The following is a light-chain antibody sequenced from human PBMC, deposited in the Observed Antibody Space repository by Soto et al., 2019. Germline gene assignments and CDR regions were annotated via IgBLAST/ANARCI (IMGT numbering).Light chain of an antibody. J-gene: IGLJ1*01. CDR2: EVT. CDR3: SSYAGSNNPLFV. CDR1: SSDVGGFNY. V-gene: IGLV2-8*01. Sequence: QPVLTQPPSASGSPGQSITISCTGTSSDVGGFNYVSWHQQHPGKAPKVIIYEVTKRPSGVPDRFSGSKSANTASLTVSGLQAEDEADYYCSSYAGSNNPLFVFGTGTKVTVL.